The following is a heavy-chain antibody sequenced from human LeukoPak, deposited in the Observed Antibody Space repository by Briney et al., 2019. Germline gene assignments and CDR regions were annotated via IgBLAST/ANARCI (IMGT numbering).Heavy chain of an antibody. D-gene: IGHD4/OR15-4a*01. CDR3: AKVSRVPNFYHYYGMDV. CDR2: MTPNSGNT. Sequence: GASVKVSCKASGYTFTSYDINWVRQATGQGLEWMGWMTPNSGNTGYAQKFQGRVTMTRNTSISTAYMELSSLRAEDTAVYYCAKVSRVPNFYHYYGMDVWGQGTTVTVSS. CDR1: GYTFTSYD. V-gene: IGHV1-8*01. J-gene: IGHJ6*02.